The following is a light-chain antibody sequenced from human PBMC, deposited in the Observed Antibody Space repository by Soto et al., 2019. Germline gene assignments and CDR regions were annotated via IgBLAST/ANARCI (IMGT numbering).Light chain of an antibody. CDR3: SSYTGGNPSYV. CDR1: STDVGGYNY. V-gene: IGLV2-8*01. J-gene: IGLJ1*01. CDR2: EVT. Sequence: QSALAQPSSVSGSPGQSITISCTGTSTDVGGYNYVSWYQQHPGKAPKLMIYEVTIRPSGVSDRFSGSKSGNTASLTVSGLQAEDEADYYCSSYTGGNPSYVFGTGTKVTVL.